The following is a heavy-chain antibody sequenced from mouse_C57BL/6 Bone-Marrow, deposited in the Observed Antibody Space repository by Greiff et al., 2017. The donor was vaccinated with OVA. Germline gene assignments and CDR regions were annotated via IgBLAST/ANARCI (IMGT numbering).Heavy chain of an antibody. CDR3: TTRDYGSISCWYFDV. V-gene: IGHV14-1*01. Sequence: EVQLQQSGAELVRPGASVKLSCTASGFNIKDSYMHWVKQRPEQGLEWIGRIDPEDGDTEYAPKFQGKATMTADTSSNTAYLQLSSLTSEDTAVYYCTTRDYGSISCWYFDVWGTGTTVTVSS. D-gene: IGHD1-1*01. CDR1: GFNIKDSY. CDR2: IDPEDGDT. J-gene: IGHJ1*03.